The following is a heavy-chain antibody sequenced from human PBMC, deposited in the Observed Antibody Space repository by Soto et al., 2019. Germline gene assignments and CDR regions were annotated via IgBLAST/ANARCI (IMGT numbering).Heavy chain of an antibody. CDR3: ARRYGGNFDY. J-gene: IGHJ4*02. CDR1: GGSISSGGYS. CDR2: MYYSGST. D-gene: IGHD3-16*01. Sequence: SETLSLTCAVSGGSISSGGYSWSWIRQPPGKGLEWIGYMYYSGSTYYNPSLKSRVTISVDRSKNQFSLKLSSVTAADTAVYYCARRYGGNFDYWGQGTLVTVSS. V-gene: IGHV4-30-2*02.